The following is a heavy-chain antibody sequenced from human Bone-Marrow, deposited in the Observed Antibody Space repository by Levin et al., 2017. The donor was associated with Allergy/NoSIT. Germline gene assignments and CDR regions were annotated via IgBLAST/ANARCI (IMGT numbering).Heavy chain of an antibody. CDR2: VSFSGST. Sequence: SETLSLTCSVSGDSFSSDYCSWIRQPPGKGLEWIGYVSFSGSTNYNPSLKSRVTMSVDKSKNQFSLKLNSVTAADTAVYYCARDVSGYDCMDYWGQGTLVTVSS. V-gene: IGHV4-59*01. J-gene: IGHJ4*02. CDR1: GDSFSSDY. D-gene: IGHD5-12*01. CDR3: ARDVSGYDCMDY.